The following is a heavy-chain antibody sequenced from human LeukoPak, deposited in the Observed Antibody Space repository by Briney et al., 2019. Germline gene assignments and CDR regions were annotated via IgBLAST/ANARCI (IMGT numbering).Heavy chain of an antibody. D-gene: IGHD3-16*01. CDR2: ISSSSSTI. CDR1: GFTFSSYS. Sequence: GGSLRLSCAASGFTFSSYSMNWVRQAPGKGLEWVSYISSSSSTIYYADSVKGRFTISRDNAKNSLYLQMNSLRDEGTAVYYCARDGILGGLYYFDYWGQGTLVTVSS. V-gene: IGHV3-48*02. CDR3: ARDGILGGLYYFDY. J-gene: IGHJ4*02.